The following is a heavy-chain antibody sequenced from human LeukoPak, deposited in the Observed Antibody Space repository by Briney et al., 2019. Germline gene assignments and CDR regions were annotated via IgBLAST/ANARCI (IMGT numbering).Heavy chain of an antibody. CDR3: ARGTHSSSDS. D-gene: IGHD6-13*01. Sequence: GGSLRLSCAVSGFTVSSNYMSWVRQAPGKGLEWVSVIYIGGSTYYADSVKGRLTISRDNSKNTVYLQMNSLRVEDTAVYYCARGTHSSSDSWGQGTLVTVSS. J-gene: IGHJ4*02. V-gene: IGHV3-66*01. CDR1: GFTVSSNY. CDR2: IYIGGST.